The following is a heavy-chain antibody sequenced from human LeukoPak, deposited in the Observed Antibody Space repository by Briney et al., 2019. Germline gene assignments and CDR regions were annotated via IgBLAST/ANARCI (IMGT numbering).Heavy chain of an antibody. V-gene: IGHV4-34*01. CDR3: ARGPYSSGWYGAFDI. CDR1: GGSFSGYY. CDR2: INHSGST. D-gene: IGHD6-19*01. J-gene: IGHJ3*02. Sequence: SETLSLTCAVYGGSFSGYYWSWIRQPPGKGLEWIGEINHSGSTNYNPSLKGRVTISVDTSKNQFSLKLSSVTAADTAVYYCARGPYSSGWYGAFDIWGQGTMVTVSS.